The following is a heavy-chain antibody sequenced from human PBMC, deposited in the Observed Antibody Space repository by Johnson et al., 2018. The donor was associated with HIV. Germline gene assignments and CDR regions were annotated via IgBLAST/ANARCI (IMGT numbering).Heavy chain of an antibody. J-gene: IGHJ3*02. CDR3: ARVDGSTWYSLYDAFDI. CDR2: IKQDGSEK. D-gene: IGHD6-13*01. Sequence: VQLVESGGGLVQPGGSLRLSCAASGFTFSRYWLTWVRQAPGKGLEWVANIKQDGSEKYYVDSVKGRFTISRDNAKKSLYLQMNSLRAEDTAVYYCARVDGSTWYSLYDAFDIWGQGTMVTVS. CDR1: GFTFSRYW. V-gene: IGHV3-7*01.